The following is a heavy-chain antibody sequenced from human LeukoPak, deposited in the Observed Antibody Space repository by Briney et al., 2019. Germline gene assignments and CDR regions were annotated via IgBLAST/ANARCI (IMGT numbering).Heavy chain of an antibody. CDR2: ISSNGGST. CDR1: GFTFSSYA. V-gene: IGHV3-64*01. CDR3: ARGEQWLDY. J-gene: IGHJ4*02. Sequence: GGSLRLSCAASGFTFSSYAMQWVRQAPGKGLEYVSAISSNGGSTYYANSVKGRFTISRDNSKNTLYLQMGSLRAEDMAVYYCARGEQWLDYWGQGTLVTVSS. D-gene: IGHD6-19*01.